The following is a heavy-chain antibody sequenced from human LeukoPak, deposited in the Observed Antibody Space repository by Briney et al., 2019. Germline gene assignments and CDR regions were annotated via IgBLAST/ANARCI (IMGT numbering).Heavy chain of an antibody. J-gene: IGHJ4*02. CDR1: GYTFTSYG. CDR3: SRAYYYGLGTYYFDY. CDR2: ISAYNGNT. D-gene: IGHD3-10*01. V-gene: IGHV1-18*04. Sequence: ASVKVSCKASGYTFTSYGISWVRQAPGQGLEWMGWISAYNGNTNYAQKLQGRVTMTTDTSTSTAYMELRSLRSDDTAVYYCSRAYYYGLGTYYFDYWGQGTLVTVSS.